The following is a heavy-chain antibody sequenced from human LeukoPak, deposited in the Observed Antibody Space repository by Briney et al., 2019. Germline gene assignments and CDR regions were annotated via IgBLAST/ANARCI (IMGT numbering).Heavy chain of an antibody. D-gene: IGHD6-13*01. J-gene: IGHJ4*02. CDR3: VRGAQLPGIDC. CDR2: INADRSIT. V-gene: IGHV3-74*01. CDR1: GFTFSDYW. Sequence: PGGSLRLSCAASGFTFSDYWMHWVRQVPGKGLVWVARINADRSITNHADSVKGRFTISRGNAENTLYLQMNSLRAEDTAVYYCVRGAQLPGIDCWGQGTLVTVSS.